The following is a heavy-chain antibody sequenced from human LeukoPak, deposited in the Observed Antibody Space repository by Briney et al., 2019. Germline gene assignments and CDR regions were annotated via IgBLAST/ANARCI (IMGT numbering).Heavy chain of an antibody. CDR2: ISGSGGST. V-gene: IGHV3-23*01. D-gene: IGHD3-10*01. CDR3: AKVAMYGSGTLLDY. Sequence: GGTLRLSCAASGFTFSSYGMSWVRQAPGKGLEWVSAISGSGGSTYYADSVKGRSTISRDNSKNTLYLQMNSLRAEDTAVYYCAKVAMYGSGTLLDYWGQGTLVTVSS. CDR1: GFTFSSYG. J-gene: IGHJ4*02.